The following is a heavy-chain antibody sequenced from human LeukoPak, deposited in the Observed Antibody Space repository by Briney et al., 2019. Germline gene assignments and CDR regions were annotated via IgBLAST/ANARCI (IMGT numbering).Heavy chain of an antibody. CDR3: ARGFAQQ. J-gene: IGHJ1*01. Sequence: GSLRLSCAASGFTFSDYYMSWIRQPPGKGLEWIGEINHSGSTNYNPSLKSRVTISIDTSKNQFSLKLSSVTAADTAVYYCARGFAQQWGQGTLVTVSS. V-gene: IGHV4-34*01. CDR1: GFTFSDYY. CDR2: INHSGST.